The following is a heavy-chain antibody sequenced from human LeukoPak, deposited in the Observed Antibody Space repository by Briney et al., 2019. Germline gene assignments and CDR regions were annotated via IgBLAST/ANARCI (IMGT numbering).Heavy chain of an antibody. D-gene: IGHD6-19*01. V-gene: IGHV1-46*01. Sequence: ASVKVSCKASGYTFTSYGISWVRQAPGQGLEWMGIINPSGGSTSYAQKFQGRVTMTRDTSTSTVYMELSSLRSEDTAVYYCARDVMAVAVDYWGQGTLVTVSS. CDR2: INPSGGST. J-gene: IGHJ4*02. CDR1: GYTFTSYG. CDR3: ARDVMAVAVDY.